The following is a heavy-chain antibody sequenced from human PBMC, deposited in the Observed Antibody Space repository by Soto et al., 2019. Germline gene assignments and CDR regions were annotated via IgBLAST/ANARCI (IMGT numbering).Heavy chain of an antibody. D-gene: IGHD5-12*01. CDR3: ARHPEIYSGHDLGWFDP. CDR2: VSHTGKT. V-gene: IGHV4-39*01. CDR1: GGSVRSSGHF. Sequence: PSETLSPTCTVSGGSVRSSGHFWGWIRRPPGKGLEWIGSVSHTGKTYFHSSLKTRVTISLATSKNQFSLSLSSVTAADTAVYYCARHPEIYSGHDLGWFDPWDQGTLVTVSS. J-gene: IGHJ5*02.